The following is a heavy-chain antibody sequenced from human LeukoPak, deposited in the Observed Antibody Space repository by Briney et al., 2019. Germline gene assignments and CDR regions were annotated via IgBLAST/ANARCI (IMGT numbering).Heavy chain of an antibody. V-gene: IGHV4-34*01. CDR1: GGSFSGYY. J-gene: IGHJ4*02. CDR2: INHSGST. Sequence: PSETLSLTCAVYGGSFSGYYWSWIRQPPGKGLEWIGEINHSGSTNYNPSLKSRVTISVDTSKNQFSLKLSSVTAADTAVYYCARARRGGIFFDYWGQGTLVTVSS. D-gene: IGHD6-13*01. CDR3: ARARRGGIFFDY.